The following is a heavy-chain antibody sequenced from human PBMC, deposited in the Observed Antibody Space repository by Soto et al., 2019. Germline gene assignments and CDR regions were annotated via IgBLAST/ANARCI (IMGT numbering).Heavy chain of an antibody. D-gene: IGHD3-22*01. J-gene: IGHJ4*02. CDR3: ARSLDCIGSSGYLDN. CDR2: IYPDDSDI. CDR1: GYSFTSYW. V-gene: IGHV5-51*01. Sequence: GESLKISCKGSGYSFTSYWIYWVRQMPGKGLECVGIIYPDDSDIRYSPSFHGHVTISADRSSSTAFLQWSGLKASDTAIYYCARSLDCIGSSGYLDNWGRGTRVTVSS.